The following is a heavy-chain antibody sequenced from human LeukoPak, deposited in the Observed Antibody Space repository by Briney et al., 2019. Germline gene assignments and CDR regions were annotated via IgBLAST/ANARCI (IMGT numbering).Heavy chain of an antibody. CDR3: ARSWTVAATADDPDDYQYMDV. Sequence: ASVRVSCKASVDIFTNDGISCARQAAGQGLKGMGWMSDHNVNPNYAQKFEGSATMTTDASTTTAYMEVRSLTSDDTAVYYCARSWTVAATADDPDDYQYMDVWGKGTTVTVSS. CDR2: MSDHNVNP. V-gene: IGHV1-18*01. CDR1: VDIFTNDG. J-gene: IGHJ6*03. D-gene: IGHD6-19*01.